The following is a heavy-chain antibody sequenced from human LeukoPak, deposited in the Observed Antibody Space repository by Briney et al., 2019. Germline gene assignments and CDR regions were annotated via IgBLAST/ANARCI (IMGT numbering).Heavy chain of an antibody. CDR1: GGSFSGYY. J-gene: IGHJ4*02. CDR3: ARAWEVTMVRGVIASDFDY. D-gene: IGHD3-10*01. V-gene: IGHV4-34*01. Sequence: TSETLSLTCAVYGGSFSGYYWSWIRQPPGKGLEWIGEINHSGSTNYNPSLKSRVTISVDTSKNQFSLKLSSVTAADTAVYYCARAWEVTMVRGVIASDFDYWGQGTLVTVSS. CDR2: INHSGST.